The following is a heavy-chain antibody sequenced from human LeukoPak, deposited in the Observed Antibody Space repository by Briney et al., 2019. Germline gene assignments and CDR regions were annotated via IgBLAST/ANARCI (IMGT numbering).Heavy chain of an antibody. CDR2: IRDDGSIK. CDR3: AKAASNSWGNFDV. V-gene: IGHV3-30*02. D-gene: IGHD6-13*01. CDR1: GFIFRSYG. J-gene: IGHJ3*01. Sequence: PGGSLRLSCAASGFIFRSYGIHWVRLARGKGLEWVAFIRDDGSIKYYLDSVKGRFSISRDNSKSTLYLQMNSLRVEDTAIYYCAKAASNSWGNFDVWGQGTMVTVSS.